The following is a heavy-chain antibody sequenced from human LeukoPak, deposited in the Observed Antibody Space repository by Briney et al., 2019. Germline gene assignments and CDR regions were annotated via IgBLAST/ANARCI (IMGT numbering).Heavy chain of an antibody. CDR1: GGSISSHY. V-gene: IGHV4-59*11. CDR2: IYYSGST. J-gene: IGHJ5*02. CDR3: ARVSRAHSWFDP. Sequence: SETLSLTCTVSGGSISSHYWSWIRQPPGKGLEWIGYIYYSGSTNYNPSLKSRVTISVDTSKNQFSLKLSSETAADTAVYYCARVSRAHSWFDPWGQGTLVTVSS. D-gene: IGHD3-3*02.